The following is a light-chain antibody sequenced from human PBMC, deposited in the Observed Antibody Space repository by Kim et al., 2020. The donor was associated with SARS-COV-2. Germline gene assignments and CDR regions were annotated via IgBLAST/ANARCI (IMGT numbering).Light chain of an antibody. CDR3: CSHAGNYVV. CDR2: DVS. V-gene: IGLV2-11*03. Sequence: GQSVTCAWTGTSGEVDAYDLVSWYQQHPGKAPKIMISDVSKRPAGVPDRFSGSKSGNTASLTISGLQAEDEADYYCCSHAGNYVVFGGGTKVTVL. J-gene: IGLJ2*01. CDR1: SGEVDAYDL.